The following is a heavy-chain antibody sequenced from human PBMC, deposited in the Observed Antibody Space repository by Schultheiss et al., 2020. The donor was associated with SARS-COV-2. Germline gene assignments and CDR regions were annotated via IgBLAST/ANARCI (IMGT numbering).Heavy chain of an antibody. CDR1: GGSISSSSYY. CDR2: IYHSGST. CDR3: ARERPGPLDY. J-gene: IGHJ4*02. Sequence: SETLSLTCTVSGGSISSSSYYWGWIRQPPGKGLEWIGSIYHSGSTYYNPSLKSRVTISVDTSKNQFSLKLSSVTAADTAVYYCARERPGPLDYWGQGTLVTVSS. V-gene: IGHV4-39*07.